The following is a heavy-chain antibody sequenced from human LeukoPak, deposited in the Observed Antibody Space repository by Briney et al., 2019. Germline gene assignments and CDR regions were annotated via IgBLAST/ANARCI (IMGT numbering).Heavy chain of an antibody. CDR2: IKQDGSEK. D-gene: IGHD3-16*01. J-gene: IGHJ4*02. CDR1: GFTFSHYW. Sequence: GGSLRLSCAASGFTFSHYWMTWVRQAPGKGLEWVANIKQDGSEKYYVDSVKGRFTMSRDNAKNSLYLQMNSLRAEDTALYYCAKDSSDMITFGGQDYWGQGTLVTVSS. CDR3: AKDSSDMITFGGQDY. V-gene: IGHV3-7*03.